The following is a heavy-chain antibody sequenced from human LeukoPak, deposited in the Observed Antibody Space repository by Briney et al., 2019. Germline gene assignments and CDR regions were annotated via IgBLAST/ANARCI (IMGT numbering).Heavy chain of an antibody. CDR1: GFTFSSYW. D-gene: IGHD2-2*01. CDR3: ARADIVVVPAAYHYYYYYGMDV. J-gene: IGHJ6*02. CDR2: IKQDGGEK. V-gene: IGHV3-7*01. Sequence: PGGSLRLSCAASGFTFSSYWMSWVRQAPGKGLEWVANIKQDGGEKYYVDSVKGRFTISRDSAKNSLYLQMNSLRAEDTAVYYCARADIVVVPAAYHYYYYYGMDVWGQGTTVTVSS.